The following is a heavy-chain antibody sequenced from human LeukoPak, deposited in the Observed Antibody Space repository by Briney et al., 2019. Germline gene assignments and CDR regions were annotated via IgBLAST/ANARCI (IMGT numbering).Heavy chain of an antibody. J-gene: IGHJ3*02. CDR2: IYYSGST. D-gene: IGHD2-2*01. CDR3: AREYCSGTSCVDAFDI. CDR1: GGSISSYY. V-gene: IGHV4-59*01. Sequence: SETLSLTCTVSGGSISSYYWSWIRQPPGKGLEWIGYIYYSGSTNYNPSLKSRVTISVDTSKNQFSLKLSSVTAADTAVYYCAREYCSGTSCVDAFDIWGQGTMVTVSS.